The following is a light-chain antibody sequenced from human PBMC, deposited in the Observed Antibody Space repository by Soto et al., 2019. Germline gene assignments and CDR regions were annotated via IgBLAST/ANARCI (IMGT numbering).Light chain of an antibody. CDR1: QSVSSSY. CDR3: QHYGTSPRT. Sequence: EIVLTQSPGTLSLSPGERATLSCRASQSVSSSYLAWYQQKPGQAPRLLIYGASSRATGIPDRFSGSGSGTDFTLTISRLEPEDFAVYYCQHYGTSPRTFGQGTNLDIK. J-gene: IGKJ1*01. CDR2: GAS. V-gene: IGKV3-20*01.